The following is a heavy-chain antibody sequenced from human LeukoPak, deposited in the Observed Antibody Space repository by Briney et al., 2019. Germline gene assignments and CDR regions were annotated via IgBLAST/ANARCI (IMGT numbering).Heavy chain of an antibody. CDR2: INPNSGGT. Sequence: ASVKVSCKASGYTFTGYYIHWVRQAPGQGLEWMGSINPNSGGTNYAQKFQGRVTMTRDTSITTAYMELSRLRSDDTAVYYCARDCRSTGTTLETGPWGQGTLVTVSS. D-gene: IGHD1-1*01. J-gene: IGHJ5*02. CDR1: GYTFTGYY. CDR3: ARDCRSTGTTLETGP. V-gene: IGHV1-2*02.